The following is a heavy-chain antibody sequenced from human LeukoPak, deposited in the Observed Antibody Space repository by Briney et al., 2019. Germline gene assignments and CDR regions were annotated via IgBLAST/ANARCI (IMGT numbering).Heavy chain of an antibody. CDR3: TRYYDYWSIFDY. V-gene: IGHV3-49*04. CDR1: GFTFGDYA. CDR2: IRSKDSGGTT. D-gene: IGHD3-3*01. J-gene: IGHJ4*02. Sequence: GGSLRLSCIVSGFTFGDYAMSGVRQAPGKALEWVGFIRSKDSGGTTEYAASVKGRLTISRDDSKSIAYLQMNSLKTEDTAVYYCTRYYDYWSIFDYWGQGTLVTVSS.